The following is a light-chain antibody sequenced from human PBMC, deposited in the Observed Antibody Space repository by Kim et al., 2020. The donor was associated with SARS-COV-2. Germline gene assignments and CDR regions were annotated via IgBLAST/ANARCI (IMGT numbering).Light chain of an antibody. CDR3: QHFLSHSGT. Sequence: DIRVTQSPSTLSASIGDTVNITCRASESIAFYLSWFQVKPGKAPKLLIYQASDLQTGVPSRFTGSGSGTDFTLTISSLQPDDFATYFCQHFLSHSGTFGQGTKLEI. V-gene: IGKV1-5*03. J-gene: IGKJ2*01. CDR1: ESIAFY. CDR2: QAS.